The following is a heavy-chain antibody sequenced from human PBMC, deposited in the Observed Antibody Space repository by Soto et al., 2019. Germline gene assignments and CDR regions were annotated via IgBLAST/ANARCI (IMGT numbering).Heavy chain of an antibody. V-gene: IGHV5-10-1*01. CDR3: ARHKSRGGSYPFDF. Sequence: GESLKISCKASGFIFTSYWLSWLRQMPGKGLEWMGMLNPKDSFANYSPSFRGHVTISPDTSVTTAYLKWSSLKASDTAIYYCARHKSRGGSYPFDFWGQGTLVPVSS. D-gene: IGHD6-25*01. CDR2: LNPKDSFA. CDR1: GFIFTSYW. J-gene: IGHJ4*02.